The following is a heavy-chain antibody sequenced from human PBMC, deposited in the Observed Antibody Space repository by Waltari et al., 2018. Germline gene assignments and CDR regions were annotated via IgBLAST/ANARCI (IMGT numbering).Heavy chain of an antibody. CDR3: ARTAKGGSTPTCSHYYDDLDV. CDR1: GGSFSGYQ. CDR2: ISHFGST. V-gene: IGHV4-34*01. D-gene: IGHD2-2*01. J-gene: IGHJ6*03. Sequence: QVQLQQWGAGLLKPSETLSLTCAVSGGSFSGYQLTWIRQPPGKGLEWLGEISHFGSTKYNSCFVGRVTRSIDTSKNHFSLTLNTVTAADTAIYDCARTAKGGSTPTCSHYYDDLDVWGKGTTVTVSS.